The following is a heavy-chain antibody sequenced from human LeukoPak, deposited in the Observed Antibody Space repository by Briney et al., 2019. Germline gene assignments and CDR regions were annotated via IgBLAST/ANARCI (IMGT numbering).Heavy chain of an antibody. CDR2: IWYDGSNK. J-gene: IGHJ4*02. D-gene: IGHD5-24*01. Sequence: GGSLRLSCAASGFTFSNYGVHWVRQAPGKGLEWVAVIWYDGSNKYYADSVKGRFTISRDNSKNTLYLQMNSLRAEDAAVYYCARDSDGYIDYFDYWGQGTLVTVSS. CDR1: GFTFSNYG. CDR3: ARDSDGYIDYFDY. V-gene: IGHV3-33*01.